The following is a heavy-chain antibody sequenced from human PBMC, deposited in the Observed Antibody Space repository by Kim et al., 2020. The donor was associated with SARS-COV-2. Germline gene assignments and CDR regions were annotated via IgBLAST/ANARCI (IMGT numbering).Heavy chain of an antibody. D-gene: IGHD3-10*01. J-gene: IGHJ6*02. V-gene: IGHV1-8*01. CDR3: ARGFFSPFYGSGSPEDV. Sequence: ASVKVSCKASGYTFTSYDINWVRQATGQGLEWMGWMNPNSGNTGYAQKFQGRVTMTRNTSISTAYMELSSLRSEDTAVYYCARGFFSPFYGSGSPEDVWGQGTTVTVSS. CDR2: MNPNSGNT. CDR1: GYTFTSYD.